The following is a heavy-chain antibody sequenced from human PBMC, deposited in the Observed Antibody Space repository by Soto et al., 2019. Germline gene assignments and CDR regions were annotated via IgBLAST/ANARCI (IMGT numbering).Heavy chain of an antibody. V-gene: IGHV3-23*01. CDR2: ISGSGGST. CDR1: GFTFSSYA. CDR3: AKVPYQWLVYSDY. D-gene: IGHD6-19*01. J-gene: IGHJ4*02. Sequence: PGGSLRLSCAVSGFTFSSYAMSWVRQAPGKGLEWVSSISGSGGSTYYADSVKGRFTVSRDNSKNTLYLEVNSLRAEDTAVYYCAKVPYQWLVYSDYWGQGTLVTLSS.